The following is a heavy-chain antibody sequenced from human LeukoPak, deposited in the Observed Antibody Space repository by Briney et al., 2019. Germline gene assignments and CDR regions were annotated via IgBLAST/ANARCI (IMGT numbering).Heavy chain of an antibody. J-gene: IGHJ4*02. CDR3: ATSPGVAAAGIRVH. CDR1: GYTFTGYY. V-gene: IGHV1-2*02. Sequence: ASVKVSCKASGYTFTGYYMHWVRQAPGQGLEWMGWINPNSGGTNYAQKFQGRVTMTRDTSISTAYMELSRLRSDDTAVYYCATSPGVAAAGIRVHWGQGTLVTVSS. D-gene: IGHD6-13*01. CDR2: INPNSGGT.